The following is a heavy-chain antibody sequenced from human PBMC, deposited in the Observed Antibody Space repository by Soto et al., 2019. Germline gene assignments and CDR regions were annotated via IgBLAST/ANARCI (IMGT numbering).Heavy chain of an antibody. J-gene: IGHJ5*02. CDR1: GFTVSSSY. CDR2: IYKSGDT. V-gene: IGHV3-66*01. D-gene: IGHD1-26*01. Sequence: EVQLVESGGGLVQPGGSLRLSCAASGFTVSSSYLYWVRQAPGKGLEWVASIYKSGDTYYADSVKGRFTISRDNYKSTLFLQMNSLRAEDTAVYYCARGTVGTNPNWLGPWGQGPRVTVSS. CDR3: ARGTVGTNPNWLGP.